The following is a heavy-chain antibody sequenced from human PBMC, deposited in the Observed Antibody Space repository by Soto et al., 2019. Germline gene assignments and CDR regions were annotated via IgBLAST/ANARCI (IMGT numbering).Heavy chain of an antibody. Sequence: GASVKVSCKASGYTFTGYYMHWARQAPGQGLEWMGWINPNSGGTNYAQKFQGWVTMTRDTSISTAYMELSRLRSDDTAVYYCATGPSYSSGWYPPLDYYYMDVWGKGTTVTVSS. CDR1: GYTFTGYY. CDR2: INPNSGGT. J-gene: IGHJ6*03. CDR3: ATGPSYSSGWYPPLDYYYMDV. D-gene: IGHD6-19*01. V-gene: IGHV1-2*04.